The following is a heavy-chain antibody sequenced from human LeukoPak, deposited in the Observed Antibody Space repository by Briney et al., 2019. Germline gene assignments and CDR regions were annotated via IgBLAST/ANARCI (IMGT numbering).Heavy chain of an antibody. CDR2: ISGSGGST. D-gene: IGHD4-17*01. Sequence: GGSLRLSCAASGFTFSSYAMSWVRQAPGKGLEWVSAISGSGGSTYYADSVKGRFTISRDNSKNTLYLQMNSLRAEDTAVYYCARVVDHDYGDYYLDYWGQGTLVTVSS. V-gene: IGHV3-23*01. J-gene: IGHJ4*02. CDR1: GFTFSSYA. CDR3: ARVVDHDYGDYYLDY.